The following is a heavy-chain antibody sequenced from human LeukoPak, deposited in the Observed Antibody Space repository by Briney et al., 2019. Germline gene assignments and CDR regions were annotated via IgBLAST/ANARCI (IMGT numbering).Heavy chain of an antibody. CDR2: ISGSGGST. D-gene: IGHD4-17*01. Sequence: GGSLRLSCAASGFTFSSYAMSWVRQAPGKGLEWVSAISGSGGSTYYADSVKGRFTISRDNSKNTLYLQMNSLRAEDTAVYYCARVVDHDYGDYYLDYWGQGTLVTVSS. V-gene: IGHV3-23*01. J-gene: IGHJ4*02. CDR1: GFTFSSYA. CDR3: ARVVDHDYGDYYLDY.